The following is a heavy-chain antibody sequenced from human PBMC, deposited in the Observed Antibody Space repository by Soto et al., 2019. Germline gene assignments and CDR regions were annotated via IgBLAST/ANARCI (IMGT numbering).Heavy chain of an antibody. Sequence: GGSLRLSCVASEFTFSDHAMSWVRQAPGKGLEWVADSSCSDNSTYYAHPVKRPFTISRDTTNNSLYLQMPSLSAEDTVLYYCAKAFSIHRHDYFNNWGQGAQVTVSS. CDR1: EFTFSDHA. CDR2: SSCSDNST. J-gene: IGHJ4*02. V-gene: IGHV3-23*01. D-gene: IGHD3-3*02. CDR3: AKAFSIHRHDYFNN.